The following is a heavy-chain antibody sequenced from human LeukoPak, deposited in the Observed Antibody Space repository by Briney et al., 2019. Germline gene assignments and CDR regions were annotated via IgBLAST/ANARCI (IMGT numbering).Heavy chain of an antibody. D-gene: IGHD3-3*01. CDR2: INHSGST. CDR1: GGSFSGYY. Sequence: SETLSLTCAVYGGSFSGYYWSWIRQPPGKGLEWIGEINHSGSTNYNPSLKSRVTISVDTSKNQFSLKLSSVTAADTAVYYCAKAQYYDFWSGPRAMDVWGQGTTVTVSS. V-gene: IGHV4-34*01. J-gene: IGHJ6*02. CDR3: AKAQYYDFWSGPRAMDV.